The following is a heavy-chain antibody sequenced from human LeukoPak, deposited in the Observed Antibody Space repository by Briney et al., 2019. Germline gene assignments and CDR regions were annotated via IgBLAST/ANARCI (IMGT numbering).Heavy chain of an antibody. V-gene: IGHV4-4*07. CDR3: ARDSVTTFDY. J-gene: IGHJ4*02. CDR2: IYTSGST. Sequence: PSETLSLTYAVDGGSFSSYYWSWIRQPAGKGLEWIGRIYTSGSTNYNPSLKSRVTMSVDTSKNQFSLKLSSVTAADTAVYYCARDSVTTFDYWGQGTLVTVSS. CDR1: GGSFSSYY. D-gene: IGHD4-17*01.